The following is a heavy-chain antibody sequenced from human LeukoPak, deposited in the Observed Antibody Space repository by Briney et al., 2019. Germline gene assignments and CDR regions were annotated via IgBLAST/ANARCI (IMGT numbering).Heavy chain of an antibody. CDR2: LYIGGNT. J-gene: IGHJ5*02. Sequence: GGSLRLSCAASGLTVSSNYMNWVRQAPGKGLEWVSALYIGGNTYYADSVRGRFTISRDNAKNTLYLQMNSLRVEDTAIYYCARDRPHNWFDPWGQGTLVTVSS. CDR3: ARDRPHNWFDP. V-gene: IGHV3-53*01. CDR1: GLTVSSNY.